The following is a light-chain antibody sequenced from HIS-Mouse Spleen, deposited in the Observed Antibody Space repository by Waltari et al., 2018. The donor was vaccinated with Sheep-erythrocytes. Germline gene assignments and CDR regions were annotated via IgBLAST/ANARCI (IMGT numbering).Light chain of an antibody. CDR2: GHN. CDR3: GTWDSSLSAGV. Sequence: QSVLTQPPSVSAAPGQKVTISCSGSSSNIGNNYVSWYQQLPGTAPKLLIYGHNERPSGIPDRFSGSKSGTSATLGITGLQTGDEADYYCGTWDSSLSAGVFGGGTKLTVL. J-gene: IGLJ2*01. V-gene: IGLV1-51*01. CDR1: SSNIGNNY.